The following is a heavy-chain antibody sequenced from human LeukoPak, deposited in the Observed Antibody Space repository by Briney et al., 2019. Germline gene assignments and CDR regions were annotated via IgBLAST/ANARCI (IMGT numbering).Heavy chain of an antibody. J-gene: IGHJ4*02. CDR2: ITDSGGAT. CDR3: AREISGRYSYGDY. D-gene: IGHD5-18*01. V-gene: IGHV3-48*02. Sequence: HSGRSLRLSCAASGFTFSSYGMPWVRQAPGKGLEWVSAITDSGGATYYADSVKGRFTISRDNAKNSLYLQMNSLRDEDTAVYYCAREISGRYSYGDYWGQGTLVTVSS. CDR1: GFTFSSYG.